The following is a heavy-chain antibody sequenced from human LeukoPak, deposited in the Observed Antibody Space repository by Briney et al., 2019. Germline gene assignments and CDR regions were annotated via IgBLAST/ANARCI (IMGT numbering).Heavy chain of an antibody. CDR1: GFTVSSNY. Sequence: GGSLRLSCAASGFTVSSNYMSWVRQAPGKGLEWVSVIYSGGSTHYPDSVKGRFTISRDNSRNTLYLQMNSLRGEDTAVYYCAKDWSYQGNYYYMDVWGKGTTVTISS. J-gene: IGHJ6*03. V-gene: IGHV3-66*01. CDR3: AKDWSYQGNYYYMDV. D-gene: IGHD1-26*01. CDR2: IYSGGST.